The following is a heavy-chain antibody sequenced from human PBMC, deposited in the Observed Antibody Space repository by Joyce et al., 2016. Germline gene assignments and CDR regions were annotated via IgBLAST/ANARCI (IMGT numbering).Heavy chain of an antibody. D-gene: IGHD4-11*01. V-gene: IGHV3-21*01. CDR2: ISRDNTYI. CDR1: GLIFSRYS. CDR3: ARDVLTTVTKAYGY. Sequence: EVQLVESGGGLVKPGESLRLSCTASGLIFSRYSMTWVRQAPVKGLEWVSSISRDNTYIFHADSVKGRFTISRDNARNALYLQMNSLRAEDTAVYYCARDVLTTVTKAYGYWGQGTLVAVSS. J-gene: IGHJ4*02.